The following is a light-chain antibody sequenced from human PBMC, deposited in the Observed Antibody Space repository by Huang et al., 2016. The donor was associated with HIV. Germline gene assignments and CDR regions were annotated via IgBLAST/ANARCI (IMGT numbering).Light chain of an antibody. CDR2: GAS. Sequence: EIVLTQSPGTLSLSPGEGATLSCRASQSVSSTYLAWYQQKTAQAPRRLIDGASSRATGIPDRFSGSGSGTDFTLSISRLEPEDFAVYYCQHYGSSPLTFGGGTKVEIK. CDR3: QHYGSSPLT. CDR1: QSVSSTY. V-gene: IGKV3-20*01. J-gene: IGKJ4*01.